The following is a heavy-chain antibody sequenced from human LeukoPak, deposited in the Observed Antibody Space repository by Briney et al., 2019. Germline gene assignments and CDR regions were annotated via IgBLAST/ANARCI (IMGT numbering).Heavy chain of an antibody. D-gene: IGHD3-3*01. J-gene: IGHJ6*03. CDR1: GGSISSSSYY. Sequence: SETLSLTRTVSGGSISSSSYYWGWIRQPPGKGLEWIGSIYYSGSTYYNPSLKSRVTISVDTSKNQFSLKLSSVTAAGTAVYYCARHSGYDFWSGYGRDYYYYYMDVWGKGTTVTVSS. CDR2: IYYSGST. V-gene: IGHV4-39*01. CDR3: ARHSGYDFWSGYGRDYYYYYMDV.